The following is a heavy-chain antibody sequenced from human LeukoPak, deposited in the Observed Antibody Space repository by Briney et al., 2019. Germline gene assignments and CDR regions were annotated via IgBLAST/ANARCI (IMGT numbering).Heavy chain of an antibody. D-gene: IGHD1-26*01. Sequence: PGGSLRLSCTASGFTFSSYVMNWVRQAPGKGLEWVSAISGSSGITYYADSVKGRFTISRDHSKNSLYLQMNSLRAEDTAVYYCAKVHRVGPTKSFDYWGQGTLVTVSS. CDR2: ISGSSGIT. V-gene: IGHV3-23*01. CDR1: GFTFSSYV. J-gene: IGHJ4*02. CDR3: AKVHRVGPTKSFDY.